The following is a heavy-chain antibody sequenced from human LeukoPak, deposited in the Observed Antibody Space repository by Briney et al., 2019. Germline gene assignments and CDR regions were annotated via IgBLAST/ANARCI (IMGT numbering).Heavy chain of an antibody. CDR2: IYPGDSDT. Sequence: GESLKISCKGSGYSFTSYWIGWVRQMPGKGLEWMGIIYPGDSDTRYSPSFQGQVTISADKSISTAYLQWSSLKASDTAMYYCARHQSYYYDSSGYYYDGAFNIWGQGTMVTVSS. V-gene: IGHV5-51*01. D-gene: IGHD3-22*01. CDR1: GYSFTSYW. J-gene: IGHJ3*02. CDR3: ARHQSYYYDSSGYYYDGAFNI.